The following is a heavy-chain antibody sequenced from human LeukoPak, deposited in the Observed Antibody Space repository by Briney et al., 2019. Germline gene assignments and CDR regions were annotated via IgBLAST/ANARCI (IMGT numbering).Heavy chain of an antibody. Sequence: PGGSLRLSCAASGFTFSSYAMHWVRQAPGKGLEWVAVISYDGSNKYYADSVKGRFTISRDNSKNTLYLQMNSLRAEDTAVYYCARTPYDILTGYFYGMDVWGQGTTVTVSS. V-gene: IGHV3-30*04. D-gene: IGHD3-9*01. CDR1: GFTFSSYA. CDR2: ISYDGSNK. CDR3: ARTPYDILTGYFYGMDV. J-gene: IGHJ6*02.